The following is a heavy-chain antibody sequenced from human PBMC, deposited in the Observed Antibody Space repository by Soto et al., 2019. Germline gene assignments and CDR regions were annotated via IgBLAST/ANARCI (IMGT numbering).Heavy chain of an antibody. CDR1: GGTFSSYT. J-gene: IGHJ4*02. Sequence: QVQLVQSGAEVKKPGSSVKVSCKASGGTFSSYTISWVRQAPGQGLEWMGRIIPILGIANYAQKFQGRVTITADKSTSTAYMELSSLRSEDTAVYYCATTLGSLSYYYDSSGYYRSKRDYWGQGTLVTVSS. CDR2: IIPILGIA. CDR3: ATTLGSLSYYYDSSGYYRSKRDY. V-gene: IGHV1-69*02. D-gene: IGHD3-22*01.